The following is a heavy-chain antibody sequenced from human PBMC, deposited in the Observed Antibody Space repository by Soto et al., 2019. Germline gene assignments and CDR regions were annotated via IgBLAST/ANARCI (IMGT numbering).Heavy chain of an antibody. D-gene: IGHD6-13*01. CDR3: ARAFAGTSSSDY. V-gene: IGHV3-21*01. CDR1: GFSFSSYS. Sequence: GGSLRLSCAASGFSFSSYSMIWVRQAPGEGLEWVSFITSSSSSIFYAASVQGRFTISRDNAKNSLYLQMNGLRAEDTAVYYCARAFAGTSSSDYGGQGTLVTVSS. CDR2: ITSSSSSI. J-gene: IGHJ4*02.